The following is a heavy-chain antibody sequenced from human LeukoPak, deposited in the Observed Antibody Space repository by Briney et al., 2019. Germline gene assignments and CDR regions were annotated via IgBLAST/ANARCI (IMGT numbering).Heavy chain of an antibody. CDR2: ISSSSRYI. V-gene: IGHV3-21*01. J-gene: IGHJ4*02. Sequence: PGGSLRLSCAASGFTFSSYSMNWVRQAPGKGLEWVSSISSSSRYIYYADSVKGRFTISRDNAKNSLYLQTNSLRAEDTAVYYCVGGQQLGFDYWGQGTLVTVSS. CDR3: VGGQQLGFDY. CDR1: GFTFSSYS. D-gene: IGHD6-13*01.